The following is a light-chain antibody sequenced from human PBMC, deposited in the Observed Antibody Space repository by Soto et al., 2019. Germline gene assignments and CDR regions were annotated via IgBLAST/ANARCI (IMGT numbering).Light chain of an antibody. Sequence: QSVLTQPPSVSGAPGQRVTISCTGSSSNIGAGYDVHWYQQLPGTAPKLLIYGNSNRPSGVPDRFSGSKSGTSASLAITGLQAEDEADSYCSSYTTSSTLYVFGTGTKVTVL. V-gene: IGLV1-40*01. J-gene: IGLJ1*01. CDR3: SSYTTSSTLYV. CDR1: SSNIGAGYD. CDR2: GNS.